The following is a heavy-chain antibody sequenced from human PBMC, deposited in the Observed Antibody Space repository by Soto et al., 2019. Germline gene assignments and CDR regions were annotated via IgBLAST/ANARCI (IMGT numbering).Heavy chain of an antibody. D-gene: IGHD3-10*01. J-gene: IGHJ6*02. CDR1: GFTVSSNY. Sequence: GGSLRLSCAASGFTVSSNYMSWVRQAPGKGLEWVSVIYSGGSTYYADSVKGRFTISRDNSKNTLYLQMNSLRAEDTAVYYCARDTVVRGVPGPKDVWGQGTTVTVSS. V-gene: IGHV3-53*01. CDR3: ARDTVVRGVPGPKDV. CDR2: IYSGGST.